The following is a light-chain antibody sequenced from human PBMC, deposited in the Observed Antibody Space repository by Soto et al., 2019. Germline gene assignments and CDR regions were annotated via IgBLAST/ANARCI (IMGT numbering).Light chain of an antibody. Sequence: AILLTQSPSSLSASLGDRVTITCRASQGIDSSFAWYQQKPGKAPKLLVYAASSLQSGVPSRFSGSGSGTDFTLTISSLQPEDFATYYCQQGYSFPVTFGGGTKVDIK. CDR2: AAS. CDR1: QGIDSS. J-gene: IGKJ4*01. CDR3: QQGYSFPVT. V-gene: IGKV1-6*01.